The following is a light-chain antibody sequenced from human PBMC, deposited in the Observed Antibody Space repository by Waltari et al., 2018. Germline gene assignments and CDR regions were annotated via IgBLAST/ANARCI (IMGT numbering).Light chain of an antibody. CDR2: EVS. CDR1: SSAVRGYTY. CDR3: SSYAGSNNYV. J-gene: IGLJ1*01. V-gene: IGLV2-8*01. Sequence: QSALTQPPSASGSPGQSVPLPCPATSSAVRGYTYVPCYQQHPGKAPKLMIYEVSKRPSGVPDRFSGSKSGNTASLTVSGLQAEDEADYYCSSYAGSNNYVFGTGTKVTVL.